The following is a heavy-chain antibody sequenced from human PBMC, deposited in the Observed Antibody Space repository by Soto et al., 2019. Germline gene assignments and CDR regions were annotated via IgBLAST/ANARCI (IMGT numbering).Heavy chain of an antibody. D-gene: IGHD6-13*01. CDR3: ARDQGSSWYEIDY. CDR1: GFTFSNYA. CDR2: NSGSGGST. V-gene: IGHV3-23*01. Sequence: EVQLLESGGGLVQPGGSLRLSCAASGFTFSNYAVTWVRQAPGKGLEWVSTNSGSGGSTYYADSVKGRFTISRDNSKNTLYLQMNGLRAEATAVYYCARDQGSSWYEIDYWGQGTLVTVSS. J-gene: IGHJ4*02.